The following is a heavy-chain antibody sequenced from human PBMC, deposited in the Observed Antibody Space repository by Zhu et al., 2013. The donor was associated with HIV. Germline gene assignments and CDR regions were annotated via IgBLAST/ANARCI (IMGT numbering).Heavy chain of an antibody. CDR2: MNPKSGNT. CDR1: GYTFTRYG. J-gene: IGHJ4*02. V-gene: IGHV1-8*01. Sequence: QVQLVQSGAEVKKAGASVKVSCKASGYTFTRYGISWVRQAPGQRLEWMGWMNPKSGNTGYAQKFQGRVTMTRNTSISTAYMELSSLRSEDTAVYYCARVASLLVGATEYWGQGTLVTVSS. D-gene: IGHD1-26*01. CDR3: ARVASLLVGATEY.